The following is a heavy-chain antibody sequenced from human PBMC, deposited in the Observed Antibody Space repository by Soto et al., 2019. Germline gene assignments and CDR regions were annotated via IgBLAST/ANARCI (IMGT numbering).Heavy chain of an antibody. CDR3: ARGGGGYTAY. V-gene: IGHV4-59*01. D-gene: IGHD5-12*01. Sequence: KTSETLSLTCTVSGGSISSYYWSWIRQPPGKGLEWIGYIYYSGSTNYNPSLKSRVTISVDTSKNQFSLKLSSVTAADTAVYYCARGGGGYTAYWGQGTLVTVSS. J-gene: IGHJ4*02. CDR1: GGSISSYY. CDR2: IYYSGST.